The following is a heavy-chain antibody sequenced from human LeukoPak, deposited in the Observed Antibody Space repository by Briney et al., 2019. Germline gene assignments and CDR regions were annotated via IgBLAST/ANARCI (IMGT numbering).Heavy chain of an antibody. V-gene: IGHV4-59*08. CDR2: IYYSGST. CDR3: AGAEYGYSSRSKHQNLYYFDY. D-gene: IGHD6-19*01. CDR1: GGSISSYY. Sequence: PSETLSLTCTVSGGSISSYYWSWIRQPPGKGLEWIGYIYYSGSTNYNPSLKSRVTISVDTSKNQFSLKLSSVTAADTAVYYCAGAEYGYSSRSKHQNLYYFDYWGQGTLVTVSS. J-gene: IGHJ4*02.